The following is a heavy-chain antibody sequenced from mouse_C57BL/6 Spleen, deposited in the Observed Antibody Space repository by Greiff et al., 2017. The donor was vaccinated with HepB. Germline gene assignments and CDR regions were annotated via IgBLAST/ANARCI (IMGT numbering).Heavy chain of an antibody. J-gene: IGHJ1*03. Sequence: EVQLQQSGPELVKPGASVKISCKASGYTFTDYYMNWVKQSHGKSLEWIGDINPNNGGTSYNQKFKGKATLTVDKSSSTAYMELRSLTSEDSAVYYCARGEDSNPWYFDVWGTGTTVTVSS. CDR3: ARGEDSNPWYFDV. CDR1: GYTFTDYY. CDR2: INPNNGGT. D-gene: IGHD2-5*01. V-gene: IGHV1-26*01.